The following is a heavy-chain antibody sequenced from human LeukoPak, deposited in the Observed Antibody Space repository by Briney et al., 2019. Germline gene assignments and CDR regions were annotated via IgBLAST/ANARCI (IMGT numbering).Heavy chain of an antibody. CDR2: ISSSGNTI. Sequence: PGGSLRLSCAASGFTFSSYAMSWVRQAPGKGLEWVSYISSSGNTIYYADSVKGRFTISRDNAKNSLYLQMNSLRAEDTAVYYCARRGVQLQRISWFDPWGQGTLVTVSS. CDR3: ARRGVQLQRISWFDP. CDR1: GFTFSSYA. D-gene: IGHD1-1*01. J-gene: IGHJ5*02. V-gene: IGHV3-48*04.